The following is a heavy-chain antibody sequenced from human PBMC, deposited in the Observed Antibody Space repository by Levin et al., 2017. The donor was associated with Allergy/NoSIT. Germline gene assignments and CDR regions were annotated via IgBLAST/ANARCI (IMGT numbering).Heavy chain of an antibody. CDR1: GFTFTNAW. V-gene: IGHV3-15*01. D-gene: IGHD2-15*01. CDR2: IKKKTDGGTT. Sequence: GGSLRLSCAASGFTFTNAWMSWVRQAPGKGLEWVGRIKKKTDGGTTIYAAPVKGRFTISRDDPKTMMFLQMNSLKIEDTAVYYCTTEEYCSSGSCYSVAFEIWGQGTMVTVSS. CDR3: TTEEYCSSGSCYSVAFEI. J-gene: IGHJ3*02.